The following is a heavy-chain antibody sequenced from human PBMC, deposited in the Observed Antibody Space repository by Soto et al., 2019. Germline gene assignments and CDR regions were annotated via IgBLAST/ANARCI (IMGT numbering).Heavy chain of an antibody. CDR2: IYYSGSA. CDR3: ARGVGFGYYYYHMDL. V-gene: IGHV4-61*01. D-gene: IGHD3-10*01. CDR1: GDSVTSVSDY. J-gene: IGHJ6*02. Sequence: SETLSLTCTVSGDSVTSVSDYWSWIRQPPGKGLEWIGYIYYSGSADYNPSLGSRVTISIDTSKNQFSLKLTSVTAADTAVYYCARGVGFGYYYYHMDLRGQRTKVTVSS.